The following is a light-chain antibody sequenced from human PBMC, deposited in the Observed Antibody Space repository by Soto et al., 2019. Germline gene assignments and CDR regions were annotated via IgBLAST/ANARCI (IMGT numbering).Light chain of an antibody. CDR3: QAYDSSLSGSV. CDR2: GNS. Sequence: QSVLTQPPSVSGAPGQRVTISCTGSSSNIGSGYDVHWYQQLPGTAPKLLIYGNSNRPSGVPDQFSGSNSGTAASLAIAGRQAEDEADYCCQAYDSSLSGSVFGGGTKLTVL. CDR1: SSNIGSGYD. J-gene: IGLJ3*02. V-gene: IGLV1-40*01.